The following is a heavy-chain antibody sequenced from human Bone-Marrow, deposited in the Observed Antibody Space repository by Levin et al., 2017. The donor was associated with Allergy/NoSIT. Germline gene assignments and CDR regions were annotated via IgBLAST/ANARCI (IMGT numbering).Heavy chain of an antibody. D-gene: IGHD3-10*01. J-gene: IGHJ4*02. V-gene: IGHV1-2*02. CDR2: INPNSGGT. CDR3: ARGGHRSRGDFDY. CDR1: GYTFTGYY. Sequence: GESLKISCKASGYTFTGYYMPWVRQAPGQGLEWMGWINPNSGGTNYAQKFQGRVTMTRDTSISTAYMELSRLGSDDTAVYYCARGGHRSRGDFDYWGQGTLVTVSS.